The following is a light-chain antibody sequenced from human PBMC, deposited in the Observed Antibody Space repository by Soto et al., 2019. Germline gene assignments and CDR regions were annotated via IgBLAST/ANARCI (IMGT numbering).Light chain of an antibody. CDR2: GAS. CDR3: QHYGRSAIFT. Sequence: EIVLTQSPGTLSLSPGERATLSCRASQSLSSNYLAWYQQKPGQAPRLLIYGASSRASGIPDRFSGSGSGTDFTLTISGLEPEDFAVYYCQHYGRSAIFTLGPGTTVDIK. J-gene: IGKJ3*01. CDR1: QSLSSNY. V-gene: IGKV3-20*01.